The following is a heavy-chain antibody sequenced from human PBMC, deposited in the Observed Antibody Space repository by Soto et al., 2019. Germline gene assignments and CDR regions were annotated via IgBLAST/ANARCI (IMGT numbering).Heavy chain of an antibody. V-gene: IGHV3-23*01. CDR3: AKVAGVVVVVAGNFHSF. CDR1: GFTFSSYA. D-gene: IGHD2-15*01. CDR2: ISGSGGST. Sequence: GGSLRLSCAASGFTFSSYAMSWVRQAPGKGLEWVSAISGSGGSTYYADSVKGRFTISRDNSKNTLYLQMNSLRAEDTAVYYCAKVAGVVVVVAGNFHSFRAQGSLVTVSS. J-gene: IGHJ4*02.